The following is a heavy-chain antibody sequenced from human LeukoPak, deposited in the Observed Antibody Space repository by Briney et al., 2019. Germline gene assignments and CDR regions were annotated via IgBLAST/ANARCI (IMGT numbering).Heavy chain of an antibody. CDR3: ARGPDIITGGFDY. CDR2: IYSGGST. Sequence: GGSLRLSCAASGFTVSSNYMSWVRQAPGKGLEWVSVIYSGGSTYYADSVKGRFTISRDNSKNTLYLQMNSLRAEDTAVYYCARGPDIITGGFDYWGQGTLVTVSS. CDR1: GFTVSSNY. J-gene: IGHJ4*02. V-gene: IGHV3-53*01. D-gene: IGHD3-10*01.